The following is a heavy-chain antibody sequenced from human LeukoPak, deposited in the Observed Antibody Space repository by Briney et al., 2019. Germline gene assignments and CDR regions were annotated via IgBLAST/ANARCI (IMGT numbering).Heavy chain of an antibody. CDR1: GGSSSGYY. CDR2: INHSEST. Sequence: PSETLSLTCVVYGGSSSGYYWSWIRQPPGKGLEWIGEINHSESTHYSPSLKSLVTISLDTSKNQFSLKLSSVTAAHTAVYYCARGYNWNDGNWFDPWGQGTLVTVSS. D-gene: IGHD1-1*01. V-gene: IGHV4-34*01. J-gene: IGHJ5*02. CDR3: ARGYNWNDGNWFDP.